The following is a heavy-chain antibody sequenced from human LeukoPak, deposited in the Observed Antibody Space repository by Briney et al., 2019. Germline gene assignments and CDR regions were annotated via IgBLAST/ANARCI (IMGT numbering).Heavy chain of an antibody. CDR2: ISGSGGST. J-gene: IGHJ4*02. V-gene: IGHV3-23*01. Sequence: GGSLRLSCAASGFTFSSYAMSWVRQAPGKGLEWVSGISGSGGSTYYADSVEARFTISRDNSKNTLYLQMSSLRAEDTAVYYCARLWGGSSGYYYWGQGTLVTVSS. D-gene: IGHD3-22*01. CDR3: ARLWGGSSGYYY. CDR1: GFTFSSYA.